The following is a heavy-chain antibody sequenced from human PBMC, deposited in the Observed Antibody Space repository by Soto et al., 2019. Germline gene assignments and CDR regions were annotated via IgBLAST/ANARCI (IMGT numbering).Heavy chain of an antibody. Sequence: PGGSLRLSCAASGFSFSDFGMHWVRQAPGKGLEWVAVTSYDGSDTYYADSVQGRFTISRDNSKNMLYLQMNSLRAEDTAIYYCAKGGALVPAAILDYWGQGTLVTVS. D-gene: IGHD2-2*01. V-gene: IGHV3-30*18. CDR1: GFSFSDFG. CDR3: AKGGALVPAAILDY. J-gene: IGHJ4*02. CDR2: TSYDGSDT.